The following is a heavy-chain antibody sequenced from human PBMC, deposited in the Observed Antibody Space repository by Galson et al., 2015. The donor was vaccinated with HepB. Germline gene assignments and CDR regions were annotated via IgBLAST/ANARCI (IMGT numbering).Heavy chain of an antibody. V-gene: IGHV4-39*01. J-gene: IGHJ3*02. CDR2: IYYSGST. Sequence: TLSLTCTVSGGSISSSSYYWGWIRQPPGKGLEWIGSIYYSGSTYYNPSLKSRVTISVDTSKNQFSLKLSSVTAADTAVYYCARPASSSWYRGFGAFDIWGQGTMVTVSS. CDR3: ARPASSSWYRGFGAFDI. CDR1: GGSISSSSYY. D-gene: IGHD6-13*01.